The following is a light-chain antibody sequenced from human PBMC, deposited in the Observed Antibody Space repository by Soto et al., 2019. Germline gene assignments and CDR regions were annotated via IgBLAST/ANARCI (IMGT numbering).Light chain of an antibody. J-gene: IGKJ1*01. CDR2: WAS. CDR3: QQYHSPPQS. V-gene: IGKV4-1*01. CDR1: QSVLYSPNNKNY. Sequence: DIVMTQSPDSLAVSLGERATINCKSSQSVLYSPNNKNYLAWYQQKPGQPPKLLIYWASTRKSGVPDRFSGSGSGTDFTLTISSLQAEDVAVYYCQQYHSPPQSFGQGTKVEIK.